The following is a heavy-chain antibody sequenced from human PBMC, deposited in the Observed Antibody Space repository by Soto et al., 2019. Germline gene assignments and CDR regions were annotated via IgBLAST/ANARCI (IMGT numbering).Heavy chain of an antibody. CDR2: TYYRSKWYN. Sequence: PSHTLSLTCAIPGDSVSSNSAAWNWIRQSPSRGLEWLGRTYYRSKWYNDYAVSVKSRITINPDTSKNQFSLQLNSVTPEDTAVYYCARGPRQQWLVRYYYYGMDVWGQGTTVTVSS. J-gene: IGHJ6*02. CDR1: GDSVSSNSAA. D-gene: IGHD6-19*01. V-gene: IGHV6-1*01. CDR3: ARGPRQQWLVRYYYYGMDV.